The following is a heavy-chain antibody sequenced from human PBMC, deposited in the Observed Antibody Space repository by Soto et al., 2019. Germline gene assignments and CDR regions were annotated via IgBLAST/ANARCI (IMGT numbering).Heavy chain of an antibody. D-gene: IGHD2-15*01. Sequence: GGSLRLSCAASGFTFSSYAMHWVRQAPGKGLEWVAVISYDGSNKYYADSVKGRFTISRDNSKNTLYLQMNSLRAEDTAVYYCARDDVLEICSGGSCYPGDYGMDVWGQGTTVTVSS. CDR3: ARDDVLEICSGGSCYPGDYGMDV. CDR2: ISYDGSNK. V-gene: IGHV3-30-3*01. CDR1: GFTFSSYA. J-gene: IGHJ6*02.